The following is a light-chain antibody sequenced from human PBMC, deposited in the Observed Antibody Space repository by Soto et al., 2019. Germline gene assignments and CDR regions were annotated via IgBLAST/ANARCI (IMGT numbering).Light chain of an antibody. CDR2: AAS. Sequence: DIQMTQSPSSLSASVSERVTITCRASQSVRSYLNWYQQKPGKAPKLLISAASSLQSGVPSRFSGSGSGTDFTLTISSLQPEDFATYYCQQSYSTLYTFGQGTRLEIK. V-gene: IGKV1-39*01. CDR3: QQSYSTLYT. CDR1: QSVRSY. J-gene: IGKJ5*01.